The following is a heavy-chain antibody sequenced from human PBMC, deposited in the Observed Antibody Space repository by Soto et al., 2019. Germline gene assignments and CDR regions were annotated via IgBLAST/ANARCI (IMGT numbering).Heavy chain of an antibody. V-gene: IGHV1-69*12. CDR2: IIPIFGTA. CDR3: ARDVVKYYDSSGYYPSWFAP. J-gene: IGHJ5*02. Sequence: QVQLVQSGAEVKKPGSSVKVSCKASGGTFSSYAISWVRQAPGQGLEWMGGIIPIFGTANYAQKFQGRVTITADESTSTAYMELSSLGSEDTAVYYCARDVVKYYDSSGYYPSWFAPWGQGTLVTVSS. D-gene: IGHD3-22*01. CDR1: GGTFSSYA.